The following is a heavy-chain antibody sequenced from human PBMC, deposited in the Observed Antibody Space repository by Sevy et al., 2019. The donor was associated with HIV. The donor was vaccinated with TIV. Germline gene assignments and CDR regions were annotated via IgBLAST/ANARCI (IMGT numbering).Heavy chain of an antibody. D-gene: IGHD5-18*01. V-gene: IGHV3-7*01. J-gene: IGHJ4*02. Sequence: GGSLRLSCAASGFTFSSYWMTWVRQAPGKRPEGVADIKPRGSEKKYVDSVNGRFTVSRDNAKKILYLQMKSLRVEDTAVYYCRTWIQRSLRDYWGQGTLVTVSS. CDR2: IKPRGSEK. CDR3: RTWIQRSLRDY. CDR1: GFTFSSYW.